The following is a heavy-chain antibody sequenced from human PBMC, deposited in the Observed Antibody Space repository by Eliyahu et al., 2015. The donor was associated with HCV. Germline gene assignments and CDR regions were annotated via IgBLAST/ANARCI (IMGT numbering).Heavy chain of an antibody. Sequence: EVQLVESGGGLVQPGGSLRLSCAASGFTFSSYWMNWVRQAPGKGLEWVANIKQDGSEQYYVDSVKGRFTIARDNPKNSLYLQMNSLRAEDTAVYYCTRDYSHGGNYYDDYWGQGTLVIVSS. CDR3: TRDYSHGGNYYDDY. CDR2: IKQDGSEQ. D-gene: IGHD4-23*01. CDR1: GFTFSSYW. J-gene: IGHJ4*02. V-gene: IGHV3-7*01.